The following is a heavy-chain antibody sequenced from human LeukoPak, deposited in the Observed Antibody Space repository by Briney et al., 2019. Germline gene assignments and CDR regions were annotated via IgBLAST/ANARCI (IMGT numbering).Heavy chain of an antibody. CDR2: IYYSGST. J-gene: IGHJ4*02. Sequence: SETLSLTCTVSGGSISSSSYYWGWIRQPPGKGLEWIGSIYYSGSTYYNPSLKSRVTISVDTSKNQFSLKLSSVTAADTAVYYRARSQGLVLVGFDYWGQGTLVTVPS. CDR1: GGSISSSSYY. D-gene: IGHD6-19*01. V-gene: IGHV4-39*01. CDR3: ARSQGLVLVGFDY.